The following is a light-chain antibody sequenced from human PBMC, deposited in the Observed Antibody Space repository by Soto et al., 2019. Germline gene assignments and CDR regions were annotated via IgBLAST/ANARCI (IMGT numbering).Light chain of an antibody. Sequence: DIQMTQSPSSLSASVGDRLTITCRASQDIGKSLAWYQQRPGKVPKPLIYAASTLHSGVPSRFSGGGSGTHFTLTISNLQPEDVATYYCQMYVTAPETFGQGTQVEIQ. CDR3: QMYVTAPET. V-gene: IGKV1-27*01. J-gene: IGKJ1*01. CDR2: AAS. CDR1: QDIGKS.